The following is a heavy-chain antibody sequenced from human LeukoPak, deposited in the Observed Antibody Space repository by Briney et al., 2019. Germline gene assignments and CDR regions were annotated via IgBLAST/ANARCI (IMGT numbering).Heavy chain of an antibody. D-gene: IGHD6-13*01. CDR1: GVSISSYY. CDR3: ARRGIAASYNWFDP. Sequence: PSETLSLTCTVSGVSISSYYWTWIRQPPGKGLEWIGYIYYSGSTNYNPSLKSRVTISIDKSKNKFSLKLSSVTAADTAVYYCARRGIAASYNWFDPWGQGTLVTVSS. V-gene: IGHV4-59*01. J-gene: IGHJ5*02. CDR2: IYYSGST.